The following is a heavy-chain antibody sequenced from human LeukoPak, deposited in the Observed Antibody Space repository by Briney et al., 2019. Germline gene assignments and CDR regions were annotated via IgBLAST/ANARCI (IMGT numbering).Heavy chain of an antibody. V-gene: IGHV3-30-3*01. J-gene: IGHJ4*02. CDR2: ISYDGSNK. CDR3: ARDQYYYDSSGYGFDY. D-gene: IGHD3-22*01. Sequence: GRSLRLSCAAFGFTFSSYAMHWVRQAPGKGLEWVAVISYDGSNKYYADSVKGRFTISRDNSKNTLYLQMNSLRAEDTAVYYCARDQYYYDSSGYGFDYWGQGTLVTVSS. CDR1: GFTFSSYA.